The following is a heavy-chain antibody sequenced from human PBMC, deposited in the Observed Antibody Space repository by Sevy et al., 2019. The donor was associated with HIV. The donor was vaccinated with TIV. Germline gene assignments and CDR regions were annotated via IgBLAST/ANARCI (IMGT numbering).Heavy chain of an antibody. V-gene: IGHV3-23*01. CDR1: GFSFSNYD. Sequence: GGSLRLSCSASGFSFSNYDMSWVRQAPGKGLEWVSGISGNGGTTYYADSVKGRITISRDNSKNTLYLQINSLRVEDKDEYYCANNRESSISNLDSWGHGTLVTVSS. CDR3: ANNRESSISNLDS. J-gene: IGHJ5*01. D-gene: IGHD6-6*01. CDR2: ISGNGGTT.